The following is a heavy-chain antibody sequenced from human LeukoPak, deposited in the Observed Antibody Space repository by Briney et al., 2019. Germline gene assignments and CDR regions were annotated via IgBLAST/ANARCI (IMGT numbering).Heavy chain of an antibody. CDR2: IKEDGSVI. CDR3: TTGRWFGEFAGSAFED. V-gene: IGHV3-7*01. CDR1: GFGFSNYW. J-gene: IGHJ4*02. Sequence: GGSLRLSCLGSGFGFSNYWMTWLRQAPGEGLEWVANIKEDGSVIYYADSVKGRFTISRDNAKNSVYLQMNSLRVEDTALYYCTTGRWFGEFAGSAFEDWGQGTLVTVSS. D-gene: IGHD3-10*01.